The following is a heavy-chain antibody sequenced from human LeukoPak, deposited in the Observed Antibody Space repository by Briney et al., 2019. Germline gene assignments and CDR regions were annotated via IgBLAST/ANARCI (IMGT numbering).Heavy chain of an antibody. Sequence: GESLRLSCAASGFTFSKTWMSWVRQAPGKGLEWVACIMEDGSVQKYVDSVRGRFTISRDNARNSLYLQMNSLRVEDTAVYYCAKDRVGGALEFWGQGTLATVSS. V-gene: IGHV3-7*01. D-gene: IGHD2-21*01. CDR1: GFTFSKTW. CDR2: IMEDGSVQ. J-gene: IGHJ4*02. CDR3: AKDRVGGALEF.